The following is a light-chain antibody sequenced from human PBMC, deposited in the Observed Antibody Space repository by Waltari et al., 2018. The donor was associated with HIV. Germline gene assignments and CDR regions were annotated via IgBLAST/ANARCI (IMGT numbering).Light chain of an antibody. Sequence: DIVMTQSPLFLPVTPGEPASISCRSGQSLLHSNGYNYLDWYLQKPGQSPQLLIFLGSNRASGVPDRFSVSGAEADFTLKSSRVEAEDVCVYYCMQALQTPRTFGQGTKVEIK. J-gene: IGKJ1*01. V-gene: IGKV2-28*01. CDR1: QSLLHSNGYNY. CDR3: MQALQTPRT. CDR2: LGS.